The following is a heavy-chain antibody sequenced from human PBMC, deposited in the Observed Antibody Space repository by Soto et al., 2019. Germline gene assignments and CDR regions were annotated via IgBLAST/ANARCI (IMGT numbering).Heavy chain of an antibody. Sequence: QPWGSLRLSCAASGLTVSSSYMSWVRQAPGKGLQWVSVIYSAGSTYYANSVKGRFTISRDISTNMVYLQMSSLTDEDTAVYYCARAREPEYSSAIFFDPWGQGTLVTVSS. D-gene: IGHD5-18*01. CDR1: GLTVSSSY. CDR3: ARAREPEYSSAIFFDP. CDR2: IYSAGST. V-gene: IGHV3-53*01. J-gene: IGHJ5*02.